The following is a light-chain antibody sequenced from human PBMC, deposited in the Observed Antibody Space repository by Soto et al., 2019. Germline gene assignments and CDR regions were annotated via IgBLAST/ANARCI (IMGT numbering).Light chain of an antibody. V-gene: IGKV1-39*01. CDR2: AAS. Sequence: QSPSPVPASAADRAAITGRASQSISSYLNWYQQQPAKAPKLLIYAASSLQSGVPSRFSGSGSGTDFTLPISSLQPEDFATYYCQQSYSTLTWTFGQGTKVDIK. CDR1: QSISSY. J-gene: IGKJ1*01. CDR3: QQSYSTLTWT.